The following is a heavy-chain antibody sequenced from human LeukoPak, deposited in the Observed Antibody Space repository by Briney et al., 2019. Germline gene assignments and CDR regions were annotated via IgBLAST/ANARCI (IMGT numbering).Heavy chain of an antibody. D-gene: IGHD6-13*01. J-gene: IGHJ6*02. CDR2: IYYSGST. V-gene: IGHV4-59*12. CDR1: GGSISSYY. Sequence: SETLSLTCTVSGGSISSYYWSWIRQPPGKGLEWIGYIYYSGSTNYNPSLKSRVTISIDTSKNQFSLQLNSVTPEDTAVYYCARVGGVIAAAGIMDVWGQGTTVTVSS. CDR3: ARVGGVIAAAGIMDV.